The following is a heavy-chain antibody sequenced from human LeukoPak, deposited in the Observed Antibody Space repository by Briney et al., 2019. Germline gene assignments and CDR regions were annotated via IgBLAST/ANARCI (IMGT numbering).Heavy chain of an antibody. CDR2: ISSSSSYI. D-gene: IGHD2-15*01. CDR1: GFTFSSYS. CDR3: ARDRVERGIFGPLFDP. Sequence: GGSLRLSCAASGFTFSSYSMNWVRQAPGKGLEWVSSISSSSSYIYYADSVKGRFTISRDNAKNSLYLQMNSLRAEDTAVYYCARDRVERGIFGPLFDPWGQGTLVTVSS. V-gene: IGHV3-21*01. J-gene: IGHJ5*02.